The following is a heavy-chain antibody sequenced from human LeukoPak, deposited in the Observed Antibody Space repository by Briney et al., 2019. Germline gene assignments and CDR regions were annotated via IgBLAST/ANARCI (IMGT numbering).Heavy chain of an antibody. J-gene: IGHJ4*02. D-gene: IGHD1-26*01. V-gene: IGHV4-39*01. CDR2: IYYSGST. CDR1: GGSISSSSYD. CDR3: ARHFGANSGSYYTPFDY. Sequence: SETLSLTCTVSGGSISSSSYDWGWIRQPPGKGLEWIGSIYYSGSTYYNPSLKSRVTISVDTSKNQFSLKLSSVTAADTAVYYCARHFGANSGSYYTPFDYWGQGTLVTVSS.